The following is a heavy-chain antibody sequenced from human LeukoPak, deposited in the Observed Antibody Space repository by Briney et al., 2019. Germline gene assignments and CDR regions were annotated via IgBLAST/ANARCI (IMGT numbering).Heavy chain of an antibody. J-gene: IGHJ6*02. CDR3: ARGVGAAAGLYYYYGMDV. CDR2: IYTSGST. D-gene: IGHD6-13*01. Sequence: SETLSLTCTVSGGSISSGSYYWSWIRQPAGKGLEWIGRIYTSGSTNYNPSLKSRVTISVDTSKNQFSLKLSSVTAADTAVYYCARGVGAAAGLYYYYGMDVWSQGTTVTVSS. CDR1: GGSISSGSYY. V-gene: IGHV4-61*02.